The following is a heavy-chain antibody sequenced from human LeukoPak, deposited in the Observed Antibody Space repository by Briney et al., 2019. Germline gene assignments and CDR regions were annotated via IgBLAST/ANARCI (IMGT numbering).Heavy chain of an antibody. Sequence: ASVTVSCKASGDTFTDYYMHWVRQAPGQGLEWMGRINPDTGDADYGHKFQGRVTVTRDTSISTVYMELRRLTSDDTAVYYCTRGHYFDYWGQGTLVTVSS. CDR1: GDTFTDYY. CDR2: INPDTGDA. J-gene: IGHJ4*02. CDR3: TRGHYFDY. V-gene: IGHV1-2*06.